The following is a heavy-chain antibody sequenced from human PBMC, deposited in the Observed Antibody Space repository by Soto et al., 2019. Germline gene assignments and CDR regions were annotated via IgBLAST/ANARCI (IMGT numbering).Heavy chain of an antibody. Sequence: PGGSLRLSCAASGFTFRNYGMNWVRQAPGKGLEWVSYIGIGSSTKYYADSVKGRFTISRDNAKNSLYLQMNSLIAEDTAVYYCARDQLYYNDISGRPLNAFDVWGQWRMVTGSS. CDR2: IGIGSSTK. V-gene: IGHV3-48*01. CDR3: ARDQLYYNDISGRPLNAFDV. CDR1: GFTFRNYG. D-gene: IGHD3-22*01. J-gene: IGHJ3*01.